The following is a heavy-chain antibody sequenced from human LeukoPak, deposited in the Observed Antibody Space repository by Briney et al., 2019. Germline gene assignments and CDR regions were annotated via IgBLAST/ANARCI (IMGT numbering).Heavy chain of an antibody. J-gene: IGHJ6*03. CDR3: ARDSDYDFWSSYYYYYYMDV. D-gene: IGHD3-3*01. CDR1: GGSISSSSYY. CDR2: INHSGST. V-gene: IGHV4-39*07. Sequence: SETLSLTCTVSGGSISSSSYYWSWVRQPPGKGLEWIGEINHSGSTNYNPSLKSRVTISVDTSKNQFSLKLSSVTAADTAVYYCARDSDYDFWSSYYYYYYMDVWGKGTTVTVSS.